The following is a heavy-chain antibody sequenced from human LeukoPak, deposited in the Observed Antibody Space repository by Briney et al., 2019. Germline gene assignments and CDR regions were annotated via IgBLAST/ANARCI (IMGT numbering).Heavy chain of an antibody. CDR2: IQENGNAK. J-gene: IGHJ4*02. Sequence: GGSLRLSCAASGFTFSAYWMTWVRQAPGKGLEWVANIQENGNAKYYVDSVKGRFTISRDNAKNSLYLQMDSLRDEDTAVYYCARDRDYAFDYWGQGTLVTVSS. CDR1: GFTFSAYW. CDR3: ARDRDYAFDY. D-gene: IGHD4-17*01. V-gene: IGHV3-7*01.